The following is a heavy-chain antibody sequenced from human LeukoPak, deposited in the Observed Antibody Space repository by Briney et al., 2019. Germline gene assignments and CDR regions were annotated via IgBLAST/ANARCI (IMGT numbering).Heavy chain of an antibody. V-gene: IGHV1-69*13. CDR2: IIPIFGTA. Sequence: GASVKVSCKASGGTLSSYAISWVRQAPGQGLEWMGGIIPIFGTANYAQKFQVRVTITADESTSTAYMELSSLRSEDTAVYYCAREGDVSSSWYSGRGFHYPSWGQGTLVTVSS. J-gene: IGHJ4*02. CDR1: GGTLSSYA. CDR3: AREGDVSSSWYSGRGFHYPS. D-gene: IGHD6-13*01.